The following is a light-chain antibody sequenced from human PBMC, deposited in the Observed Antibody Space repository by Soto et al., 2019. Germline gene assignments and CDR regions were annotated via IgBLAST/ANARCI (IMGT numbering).Light chain of an antibody. CDR1: SEVGSYNR. Sequence: QSALTQPPSVSGSPGQSVTISCTGTSEVGSYNRVSWYQQPPGTSPKLLIYDVTKRPLGVSDRFSGSKSGNTASLTISGLQAEDKADYYCGLYTLSDTVVLGGGTKLTVL. CDR3: GLYTLSDTVV. CDR2: DVT. J-gene: IGLJ2*01. V-gene: IGLV2-18*01.